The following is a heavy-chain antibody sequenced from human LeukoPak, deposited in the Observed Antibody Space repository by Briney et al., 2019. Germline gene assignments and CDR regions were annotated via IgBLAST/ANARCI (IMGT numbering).Heavy chain of an antibody. CDR1: GFTLDEYA. V-gene: IGHV3-9*01. J-gene: IGHJ6*02. CDR3: AKDMYCSTTSGDAAGPYGMDV. Sequence: PGRSLRLSCAPSGFTLDEYAMDWVRQAPGEGLEWVSGISWNSGRIGYAVSVKGRFTISRDNAKNSLYLQMNSLRAEDTALYYCAKDMYCSTTSGDAAGPYGMDVWGQGTTVTVSS. D-gene: IGHD2-2*01. CDR2: ISWNSGRI.